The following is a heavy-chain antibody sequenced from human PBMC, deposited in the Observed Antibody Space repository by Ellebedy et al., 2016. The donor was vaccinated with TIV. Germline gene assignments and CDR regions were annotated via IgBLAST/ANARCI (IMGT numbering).Heavy chain of an antibody. V-gene: IGHV4-34*01. J-gene: IGHJ4*01. CDR2: IDHSGIL. CDR3: AASPLDPLNPPL. D-gene: IGHD3-9*01. CDR1: GESFSDYY. Sequence: MPSETLSLTCAVYGESFSDYYWNWIRQSPGNGLEWIGEIDHSGILNYNPSLAIRVTISVDTSKNQISLRLSALTAADTAVYYCAASPLDPLNPPLWGHGTLVTVSP.